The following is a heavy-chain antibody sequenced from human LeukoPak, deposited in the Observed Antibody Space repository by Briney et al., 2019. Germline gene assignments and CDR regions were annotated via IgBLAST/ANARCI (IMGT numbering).Heavy chain of an antibody. CDR1: GGTFSSYA. CDR3: ARLYDSSGYYYAVGWFDP. V-gene: IGHV1-69*05. CDR2: IIPIFGTA. D-gene: IGHD3-22*01. J-gene: IGHJ5*02. Sequence: SVKVSCKASGGTFSSYAISWVRQAPGQGLEWMGGIIPIFGTANYAQKFRGRVTITTDESTSTAYMELSSLRSEDTAVYYCARLYDSSGYYYAVGWFDPWGQGTLVTVSS.